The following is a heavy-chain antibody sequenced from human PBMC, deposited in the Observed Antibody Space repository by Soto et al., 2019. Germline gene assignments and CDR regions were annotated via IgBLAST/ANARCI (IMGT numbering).Heavy chain of an antibody. CDR2: IYYSGST. J-gene: IGHJ4*02. CDR3: ARGGGSYYATGNFDY. CDR1: GGSISSGGYY. Sequence: QVQLQESGPGLVKPSQTLSLTCTVSGGSISSGGYYWSWIRQHPGKGLEWIGYIYYSGSTYYNPSLKRRVTXSXXXSXXQFSLTLSSVTAADTAVYYCARGGGSYYATGNFDYWGQGTLVTVSS. V-gene: IGHV4-31*03. D-gene: IGHD1-26*01.